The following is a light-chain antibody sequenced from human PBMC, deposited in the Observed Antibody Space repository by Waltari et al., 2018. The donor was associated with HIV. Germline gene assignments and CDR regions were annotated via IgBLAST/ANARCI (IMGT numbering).Light chain of an antibody. CDR1: SSDVGGYNF. CDR2: DVS. CDR3: SSYTTGTTYV. V-gene: IGLV2-14*03. J-gene: IGLJ1*01. Sequence: QSALTQPASVSGSPGQSMTISCTGTSSDVGGYNFVSWYQQHPGRAPKLVIYDVSKRPSGVSNRCSGSKSGNTASLTISGLRTEDEADYFCSSYTTGTTYVFGAGTTVTVL.